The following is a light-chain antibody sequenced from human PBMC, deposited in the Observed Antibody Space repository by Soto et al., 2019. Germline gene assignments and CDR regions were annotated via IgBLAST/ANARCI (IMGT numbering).Light chain of an antibody. J-gene: IGLJ2*01. CDR3: RSYPRSTTLI. CDR1: SSDVGGYNY. CDR2: EVT. Sequence: QSALTQPASVSGSPGQSITISCSGTSSDVGGYNYVSWYQQHPGKAPKLMMYEVTNRPSGVSDRFSGSKSGNTASLTISGLQAEDEADYFCRSYPRSTTLIFGGGTKLTVL. V-gene: IGLV2-14*01.